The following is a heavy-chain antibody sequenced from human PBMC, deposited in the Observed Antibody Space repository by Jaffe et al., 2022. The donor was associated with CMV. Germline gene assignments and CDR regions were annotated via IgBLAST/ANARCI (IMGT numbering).Heavy chain of an antibody. Sequence: EVQLVESGGGLVQPGGSLRLSCAASGFTFSSYWMSWVRQAPGKGLEWVANIKQDGSEKYYVDSVKGRFTISRDNAKNSLYLQMNSLRAEDTAVYYCAKTAGKYSSSSKRPHWYFDLWGRGTLVTVSS. CDR3: AKTAGKYSSSSKRPHWYFDL. CDR1: GFTFSSYW. CDR2: IKQDGSEK. D-gene: IGHD6-6*01. V-gene: IGHV3-7*01. J-gene: IGHJ2*01.